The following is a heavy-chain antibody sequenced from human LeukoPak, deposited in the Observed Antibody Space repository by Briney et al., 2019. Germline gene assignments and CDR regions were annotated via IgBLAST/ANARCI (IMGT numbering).Heavy chain of an antibody. CDR3: ARVAKERVGGVYYFDY. V-gene: IGHV3-13*01. Sequence: PGGSLRLSCAASGFTFSDYDMHWVRQARGKGLEWVSAIRTAGDTYYTGSVKGRFTISRENAKTTFYLQMNSLRGGDTAVYYCARVAKERVGGVYYFDYWGQGTLVTVSS. D-gene: IGHD1-1*01. CDR2: IRTAGDT. J-gene: IGHJ4*02. CDR1: GFTFSDYD.